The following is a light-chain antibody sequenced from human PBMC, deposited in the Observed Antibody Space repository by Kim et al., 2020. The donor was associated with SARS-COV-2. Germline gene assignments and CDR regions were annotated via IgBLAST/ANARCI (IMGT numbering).Light chain of an antibody. CDR1: QGISSW. J-gene: IGKJ2*01. CDR3: QQANSLHYT. CDR2: AAS. Sequence: DIQMTQSPSSVSASVGDRVTITCRASQGISSWLDWYQQKPGKAPKLLIYAASSLQTGVPSRFSGSGSGTDFTLTISSLQPDDFATYYCQQANSLHYTFGQGTKLEI. V-gene: IGKV1D-12*01.